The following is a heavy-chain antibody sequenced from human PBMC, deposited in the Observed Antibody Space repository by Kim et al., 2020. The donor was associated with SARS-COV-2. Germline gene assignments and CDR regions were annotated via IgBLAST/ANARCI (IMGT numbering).Heavy chain of an antibody. CDR3: ARDDPRSMGWPFDY. D-gene: IGHD6-19*01. Sequence: RKFQGRVTMTRDTSISTAYMELSRLRSDDTAVYYCARDDPRSMGWPFDYWGQGTLVTVSS. J-gene: IGHJ4*02. V-gene: IGHV1-2*02.